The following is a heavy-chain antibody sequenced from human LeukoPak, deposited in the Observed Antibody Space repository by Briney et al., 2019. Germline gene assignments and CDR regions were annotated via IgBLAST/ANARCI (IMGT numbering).Heavy chain of an antibody. J-gene: IGHJ5*02. CDR1: GFTFSSYA. CDR2: ISSSGSII. Sequence: PGGSLRLSCAASGFTFSSYAMSWVRQAPGKGLEWVSYISSSGSIIYYADSVKGRFTISRDNAKNSLYLQMNSLRAEDTAVYYCARDLDVCCFDPWGQGTLVTVSS. V-gene: IGHV3-48*04. D-gene: IGHD2-8*01. CDR3: ARDLDVCCFDP.